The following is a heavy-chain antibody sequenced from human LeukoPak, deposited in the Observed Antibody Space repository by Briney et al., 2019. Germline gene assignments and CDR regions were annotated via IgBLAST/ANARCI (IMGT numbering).Heavy chain of an antibody. D-gene: IGHD3-10*01. CDR1: GGTFISYA. Sequence: ASVKVSCKASGGTFISYAISWVRQAPGQGLEWMGGIIPIFGTANYAQKFQGRVTITADESTSTAYMELSSLRSEDTAVYYCARSFGSGSPWDYYYYGMDVWGKGTTVTVSS. CDR2: IIPIFGTA. CDR3: ARSFGSGSPWDYYYYGMDV. V-gene: IGHV1-69*13. J-gene: IGHJ6*04.